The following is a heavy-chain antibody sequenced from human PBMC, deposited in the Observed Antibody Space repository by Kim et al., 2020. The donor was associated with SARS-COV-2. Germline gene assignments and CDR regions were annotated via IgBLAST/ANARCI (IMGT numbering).Heavy chain of an antibody. CDR3: AKVLGGDYAGFDY. CDR2: ISYDGTNK. J-gene: IGHJ4*02. D-gene: IGHD4-17*01. CDR1: GFTFSSYA. V-gene: IGHV3-30*18. Sequence: GGSLRLSCVASGFTFSSYAMHWVRQAPGKGLQWVAVISYDGTNKYYVDSVKGRFTISRDDSKNTLDLQMNSLRPEDTAVYYCAKVLGGDYAGFDYWGQGTLVTVSS.